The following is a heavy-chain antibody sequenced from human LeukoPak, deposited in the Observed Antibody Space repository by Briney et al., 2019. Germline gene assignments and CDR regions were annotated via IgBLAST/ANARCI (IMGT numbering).Heavy chain of an antibody. CDR2: IYYSGRT. CDR3: ARVPGGIAAAGLNWFDP. Sequence: SDTLSLTCSVSGVSISSYYWSWIRQPPGKGLEWIGYIYYSGRTNYNPSLKSRVTISVDTSKNQFSLKLSSVPAADTAVYYCARVPGGIAAAGLNWFDPWGQGTLVTVSP. D-gene: IGHD6-13*01. J-gene: IGHJ5*02. V-gene: IGHV4-59*07. CDR1: GVSISSYY.